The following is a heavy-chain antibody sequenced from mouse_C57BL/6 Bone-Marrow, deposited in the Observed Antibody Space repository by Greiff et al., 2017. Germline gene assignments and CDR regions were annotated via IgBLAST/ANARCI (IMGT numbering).Heavy chain of an antibody. J-gene: IGHJ3*01. CDR1: GYAFSSSW. CDR2: IYPGDGDT. Sequence: VKLVESGPELVKPGASVKISCKASGYAFSSSWMNWVKQRPGKGLEWIGRIYPGDGDTDYNGKFKGKATLTADKSSSTAYMQLSSLTSEDSAVYFCARGANWAAWFAYWGLGTLVTVSA. V-gene: IGHV1-82*01. D-gene: IGHD4-1*01. CDR3: ARGANWAAWFAY.